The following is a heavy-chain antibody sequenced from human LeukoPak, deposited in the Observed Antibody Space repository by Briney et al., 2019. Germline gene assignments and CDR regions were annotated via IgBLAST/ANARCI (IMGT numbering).Heavy chain of an antibody. V-gene: IGHV1-2*02. J-gene: IGHJ4*02. CDR1: GYSFTAFY. D-gene: IGHD7-27*01. Sequence: ASVKVSCKASGYSFTAFYIHWVRQAPGQGLEWMGWIHPRSGDTRYAQKFQGRVTMARDTSISTVYMDLSSLGSDDTAVYYCARAMGTLAAGDHWGQGTLVTVSS. CDR3: ARAMGTLAAGDH. CDR2: IHPRSGDT.